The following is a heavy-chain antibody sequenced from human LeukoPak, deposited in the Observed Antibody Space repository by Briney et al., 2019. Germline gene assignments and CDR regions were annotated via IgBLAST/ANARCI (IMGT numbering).Heavy chain of an antibody. V-gene: IGHV3-7*01. J-gene: IGHJ4*02. D-gene: IGHD3-22*01. CDR3: ARGSSGSVRNLDY. CDR1: GFTFSNYW. Sequence: GGSLRLSCAVSGFTFSNYWMSWVRQAPGKGLEWVANIKQDGSEKYYADSVKGRFTTSRDNTKNSLYLQMNSLRAEDTAVYYCARGSSGSVRNLDYWGQGTLVTVSS. CDR2: IKQDGSEK.